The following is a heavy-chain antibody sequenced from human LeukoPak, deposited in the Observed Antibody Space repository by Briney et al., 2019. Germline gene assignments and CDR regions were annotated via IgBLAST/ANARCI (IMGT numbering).Heavy chain of an antibody. V-gene: IGHV3-66*01. CDR3: ATGRWGVGY. J-gene: IGHJ4*02. Sequence: PGGSLRLSCTVSGFSVSSNYMSWVRQAPGKGLEWVSVIYSGGTTFYADPVKGKFTISRDNSKNTLYVQMNSLRVEDTAVYYCATGRWGVGYWGQGTLVTVSS. CDR1: GFSVSSNY. CDR2: IYSGGTT. D-gene: IGHD3-16*01.